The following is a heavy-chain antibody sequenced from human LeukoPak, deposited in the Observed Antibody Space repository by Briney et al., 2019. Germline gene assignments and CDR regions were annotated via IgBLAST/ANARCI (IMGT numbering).Heavy chain of an antibody. J-gene: IGHJ3*02. CDR2: IIPIFGTA. D-gene: IGHD1-26*01. CDR3: ARDILGTAERAFDI. V-gene: IGHV1-69*13. CDR1: GGTFSSYT. Sequence: SVKVSCKASGGTFSSYTISWVRQAPGQGLEWMGRIIPIFGTANYAQKFQGRVTITADESTSTAYMELSSLRSEDTAVYYCARDILGTAERAFDIWGQGTMVTVSS.